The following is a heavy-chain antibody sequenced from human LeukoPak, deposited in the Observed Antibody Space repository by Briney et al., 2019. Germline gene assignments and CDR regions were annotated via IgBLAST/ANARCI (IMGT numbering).Heavy chain of an antibody. CDR2: IIPIFGTA. Sequence: SGTVSFTASGGTFTIYAISWVRQAPGQGLEWMGGIIPIFGTANYAQKFQGRVTITADESTSTAYMELRSQRPEDTAVYYCARGGGFGELLPLDYWGQGTLVTVSS. CDR1: GGTFTIYA. J-gene: IGHJ4*02. D-gene: IGHD3-10*01. CDR3: ARGGGFGELLPLDY. V-gene: IGHV1-69*13.